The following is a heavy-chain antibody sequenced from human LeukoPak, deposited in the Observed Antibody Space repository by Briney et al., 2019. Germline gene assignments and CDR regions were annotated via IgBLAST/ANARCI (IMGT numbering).Heavy chain of an antibody. CDR2: IDWDDDK. J-gene: IGHJ4*02. CDR1: GFSLSTSGMC. Sequence: SGPTLVNPRQTLTLTCTLSGFSLSTSGMCVSWIRQPPGKALEWLARIDWDDDKYYRTSLMTRLTISKDTSKNQVVLTMTNMDPVDTATYYCARIRTYYDILTGYYAWGSFDYWGQGTLVTVSS. V-gene: IGHV2-70*11. CDR3: ARIRTYYDILTGYYAWGSFDY. D-gene: IGHD3-9*01.